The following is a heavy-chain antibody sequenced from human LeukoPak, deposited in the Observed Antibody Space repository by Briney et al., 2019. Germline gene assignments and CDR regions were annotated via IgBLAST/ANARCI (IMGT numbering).Heavy chain of an antibody. CDR1: GYSISSGYY. Sequence: SETLSLTCAVSGYSISSGYYWGWIRPPPGKGLEWIGIIYHSGSTYYNPSLKSRVTISVDTSKNQFSLKLSSVTAADTAAYYCARDDFWSGPDYWGQGTLVTVSS. CDR3: ARDDFWSGPDY. V-gene: IGHV4-38-2*02. CDR2: IYHSGST. J-gene: IGHJ4*02. D-gene: IGHD3-3*01.